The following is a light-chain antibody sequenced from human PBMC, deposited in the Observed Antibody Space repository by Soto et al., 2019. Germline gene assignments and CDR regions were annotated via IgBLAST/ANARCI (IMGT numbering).Light chain of an antibody. CDR2: DAS. Sequence: DIQMTQSPSTLSASVGDRVSITCRASQTVSGGLAWYQQKPGKAPKLLIFDASILERGVPSRFSGSGSGTEFTLTIGSLQPGDFATYYCQQSNSYSRTFGQGTKVDI. CDR1: QTVSGG. CDR3: QQSNSYSRT. J-gene: IGKJ1*01. V-gene: IGKV1-5*01.